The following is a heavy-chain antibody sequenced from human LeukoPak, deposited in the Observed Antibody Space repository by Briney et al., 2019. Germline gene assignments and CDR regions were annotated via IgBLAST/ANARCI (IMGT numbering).Heavy chain of an antibody. Sequence: SXAAXXFXFXXXAMSWVRQAAGKGLEGVSEICGSVSGSGACTHYADSVKGRFTISRDNSKKTLYLQMNSLRAEDTAVYYCAKGKVNHDGALDAWGQGTLVTVSS. CDR3: AKGKVNHDGALDA. J-gene: IGHJ3*01. CDR2: ICGSVSGSGACT. D-gene: IGHD2-21*01. V-gene: IGHV3-23*01. CDR1: XFXFXXXA.